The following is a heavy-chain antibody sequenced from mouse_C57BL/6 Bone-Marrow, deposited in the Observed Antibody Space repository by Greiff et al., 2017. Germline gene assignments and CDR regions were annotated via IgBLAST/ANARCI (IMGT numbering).Heavy chain of an antibody. D-gene: IGHD1-1*01. CDR1: GFTFTDYY. CDR2: IRNKANGYTT. J-gene: IGHJ1*03. Sequence: EVKLVESGGGLVQPGGSLSLSCAASGFTFTDYYMSWVRQPPGKALEWLGFIRNKANGYTTAYSASVKGRFTISRDNSQSILYLQMNALRAEDSATYYCARFYYYGSSYDWYFDVWGTVTTVSVSS. CDR3: ARFYYYGSSYDWYFDV. V-gene: IGHV7-3*01.